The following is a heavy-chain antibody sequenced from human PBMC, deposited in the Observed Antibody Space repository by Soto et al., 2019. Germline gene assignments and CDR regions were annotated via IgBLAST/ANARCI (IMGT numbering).Heavy chain of an antibody. CDR3: ASHVAYGDYLYYYYGMDV. Sequence: LKISCKGSGYSFTSYWISWVRQMPGKGLEWMGRIDPSDSYTNYSPSFQGHVTISVDKSVSTAYLQWSSLKASDTAMYYCASHVAYGDYLYYYYGMDVWGQGTTVTVSS. CDR2: IDPSDSYT. CDR1: GYSFTSYW. D-gene: IGHD4-17*01. J-gene: IGHJ6*02. V-gene: IGHV5-10-1*01.